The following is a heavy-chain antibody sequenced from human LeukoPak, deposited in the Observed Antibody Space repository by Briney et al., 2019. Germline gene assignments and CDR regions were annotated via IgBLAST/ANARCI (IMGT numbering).Heavy chain of an antibody. V-gene: IGHV3-23*01. CDR3: AKGYCVNDKCSNYDY. CDR1: GFMFTDHA. D-gene: IGHD2-8*01. J-gene: IGHJ4*02. Sequence: GGSLRLSCAASGFMFTDHALSWVRQAPGKGLEWVSAISGSGGSTYYADSVKGRFTISRDNSKNTMYLQMNSLRAEDTAVYYCAKGYCVNDKCSNYDYWGQGTLVTVSS. CDR2: ISGSGGST.